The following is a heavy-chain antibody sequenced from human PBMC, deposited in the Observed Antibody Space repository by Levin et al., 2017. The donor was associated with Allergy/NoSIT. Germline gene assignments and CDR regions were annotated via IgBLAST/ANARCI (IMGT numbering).Heavy chain of an antibody. CDR3: ARGVRGYSGYGRGYFDY. CDR2: INHSGST. Sequence: SETLSLTCAVYGGSFSGYYWSWIRQPPGKGLEWIGEINHSGSTNYNPSLKSRVTISVDTSKNQFSLKLSSVTAADTAVYYCARGVRGYSGYGRGYFDYWGQGTLVTVSS. J-gene: IGHJ4*02. D-gene: IGHD5-12*01. CDR1: GGSFSGYY. V-gene: IGHV4-34*01.